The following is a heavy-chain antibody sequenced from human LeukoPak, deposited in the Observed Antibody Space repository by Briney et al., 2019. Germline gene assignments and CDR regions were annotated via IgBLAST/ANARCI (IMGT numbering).Heavy chain of an antibody. CDR1: GFIVSSDY. V-gene: IGHV3-53*01. CDR2: IYSGGST. J-gene: IGHJ4*02. Sequence: PGGSLRLSCAASGFIVSSDYISWVRQTPGKGXXXXXVIYSGGSTFYADSVKXRFTISRDNSKNTVYLQMNSLRAEDTAVYYCASGGKYCTGGACYGDWGQGTLVTVSS. CDR3: ASGGKYCTGGACYGD. D-gene: IGHD2-8*02.